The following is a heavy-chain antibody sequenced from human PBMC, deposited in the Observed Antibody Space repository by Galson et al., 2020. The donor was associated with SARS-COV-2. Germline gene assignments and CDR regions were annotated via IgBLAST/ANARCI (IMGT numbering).Heavy chain of an antibody. CDR2: INHSGST. CDR1: GGSFSGSH. Sequence: SQTLSLTCAVYGGSFSGSHWSWIRQPPAKGLEWIGEINHSGSTNSNPSLKSRLTITLDTSKNQFSMKLTSGTAADTAVYYCARGYRGRSSVWFDSWGQGTLVTVSS. CDR3: ARGYRGRSSVWFDS. V-gene: IGHV4-34*01. D-gene: IGHD6-6*01. J-gene: IGHJ5*01.